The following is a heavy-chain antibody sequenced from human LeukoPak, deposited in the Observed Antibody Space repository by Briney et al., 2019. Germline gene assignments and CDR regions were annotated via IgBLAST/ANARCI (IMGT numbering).Heavy chain of an antibody. CDR2: VYPGDSDT. D-gene: IGHD2-2*02. CDR1: GYTFTRYW. V-gene: IGHV5-51*01. J-gene: IGHJ4*02. Sequence: GEPLKISCKGSGYTFTRYWIGWVRQMPGKGLEWMGSVYPGDSDTRYSPSLQGQVTISADKSISTAYLQWSSLKASDTAMYYCARRYCSSTSCYIVDYWGQGTLVTVSS. CDR3: ARRYCSSTSCYIVDY.